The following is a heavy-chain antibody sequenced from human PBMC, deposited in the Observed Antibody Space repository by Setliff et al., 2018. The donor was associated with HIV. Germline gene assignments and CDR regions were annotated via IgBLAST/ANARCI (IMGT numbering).Heavy chain of an antibody. J-gene: IGHJ5*02. CDR1: TDSTSNSH. D-gene: IGHD3-16*01. Sequence: SETLSLTCSVSTDSTSNSHWSWMRQTAGKGLEWIGRIFGSGTTHYNPSLESRVTMSIDTAKKQFFLRLNSVTAADTAVYFCARDRSKYGTGSSAYNWFDPWGPGTLVTVSS. V-gene: IGHV4-4*07. CDR3: ARDRSKYGTGSSAYNWFDP. CDR2: IFGSGTT.